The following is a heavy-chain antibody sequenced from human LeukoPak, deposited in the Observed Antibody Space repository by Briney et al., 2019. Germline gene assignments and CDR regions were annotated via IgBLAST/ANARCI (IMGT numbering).Heavy chain of an antibody. D-gene: IGHD3-3*01. V-gene: IGHV4-34*01. CDR1: GGSFSGYY. Sequence: SSETLSLTCAVYGGSFSGYYWSWIRQPPGKGLEWIGEINHSGSTNYNPSLKSRVTISVDTSKNRFSLKLSSVTAADTAVYYCARKTPYYDFWSGYVAFDIWGQGTVVTVSS. J-gene: IGHJ3*02. CDR3: ARKTPYYDFWSGYVAFDI. CDR2: INHSGST.